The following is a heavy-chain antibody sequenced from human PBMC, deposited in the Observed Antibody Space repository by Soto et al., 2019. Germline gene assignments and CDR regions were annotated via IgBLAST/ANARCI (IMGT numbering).Heavy chain of an antibody. V-gene: IGHV1-69*01. CDR2: IIHIFGKA. D-gene: IGHD6-6*01. Sequence: VQLVQSGAEVKKPGSSVKVSCKASGGTFSSYAISWVRQAPGQGLEWMGVIIHIFGKANYAQKFQGRVTITADESTSTAYMELSSLRSEATAVYYCSAEYSSLKGEVSWGQGTLVTVSS. CDR1: GGTFSSYA. CDR3: SAEYSSLKGEVS. J-gene: IGHJ4*02.